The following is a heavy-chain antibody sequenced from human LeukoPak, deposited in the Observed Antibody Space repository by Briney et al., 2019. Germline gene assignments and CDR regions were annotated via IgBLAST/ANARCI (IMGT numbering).Heavy chain of an antibody. Sequence: SGGSLRLSCAASGFTFSSYWMSWVRQAPVKGLEWVANIKQDGSEKYYVDSVKGRFTISRDNAKNSLYLQMNSLRAEDTAVYYCARVHYDFWMLRMDVWGQGTTVTVSS. CDR1: GFTFSSYW. V-gene: IGHV3-7*01. CDR3: ARVHYDFWMLRMDV. J-gene: IGHJ6*02. CDR2: IKQDGSEK. D-gene: IGHD3-3*01.